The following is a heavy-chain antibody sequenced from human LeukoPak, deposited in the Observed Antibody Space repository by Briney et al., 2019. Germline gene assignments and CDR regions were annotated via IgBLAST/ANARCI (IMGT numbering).Heavy chain of an antibody. Sequence: PGGSLRLSCAASGFTFSSYAMSWVRQAPGKGLEWVSAISGSGGSTYYADSVKGQFTISRDNSKNTLYLQMNSLRAEDTAVYYCAKSFYDSSGYYYYWYFDLWGRGTLVTVSS. CDR2: ISGSGGST. V-gene: IGHV3-23*01. D-gene: IGHD3-22*01. CDR1: GFTFSSYA. CDR3: AKSFYDSSGYYYYWYFDL. J-gene: IGHJ2*01.